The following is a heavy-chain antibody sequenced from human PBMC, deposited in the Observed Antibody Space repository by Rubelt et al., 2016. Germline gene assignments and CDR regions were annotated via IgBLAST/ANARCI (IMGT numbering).Heavy chain of an antibody. Sequence: EVQLVESGGGMVKPGGPLTLSCTASGFTFSNAWMTWVRQAPGKGLEWVGRIKSITAGGTTDYAAPVKGRFTIARDDAKNTLYLQMTSLKTEDTAVYYCTTDRRTWGRPGGGQGTLVTVSS. CDR1: GFTFSNAW. D-gene: IGHD3-16*01. V-gene: IGHV3-15*01. CDR2: IKSITAGGTT. CDR3: TTDRRTWGRPG. J-gene: IGHJ1*01.